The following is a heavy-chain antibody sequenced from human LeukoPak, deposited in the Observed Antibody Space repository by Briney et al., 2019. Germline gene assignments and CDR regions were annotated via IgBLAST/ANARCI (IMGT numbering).Heavy chain of an antibody. Sequence: PGGSLRLSCAASGFTFSSYAMSWVRQAPGKGLAWVSTISGGSGSTYCADSVKGRFTISRDNSKNTLYLQMNSLRAEDTAVYYCARRYYDSSGYHFDYWGQGTLVTVSP. CDR2: ISGGSGST. V-gene: IGHV3-23*01. J-gene: IGHJ4*02. CDR3: ARRYYDSSGYHFDY. D-gene: IGHD3-22*01. CDR1: GFTFSSYA.